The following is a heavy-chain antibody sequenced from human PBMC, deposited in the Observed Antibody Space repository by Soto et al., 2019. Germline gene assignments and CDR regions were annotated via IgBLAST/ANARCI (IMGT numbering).Heavy chain of an antibody. V-gene: IGHV5-51*01. Sequence: PGESLKISCKVSGYSFASQWISWVRQVPGKGLEWMGIIYPGDSDTRYSPSFQGQVTISADKSISTAYLQWSSLKASDTAMYYCARRYSNYVRWFDPWGQGTLVTVSS. CDR2: IYPGDSDT. CDR1: GYSFASQW. J-gene: IGHJ5*02. D-gene: IGHD4-4*01. CDR3: ARRYSNYVRWFDP.